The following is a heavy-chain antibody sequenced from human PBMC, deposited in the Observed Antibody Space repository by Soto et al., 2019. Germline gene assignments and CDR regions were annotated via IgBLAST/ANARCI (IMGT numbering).Heavy chain of an antibody. Sequence: PSETLSLTCSVSGCSISSSSYFWGWIRQPPGKGLEWIGSIYYSGSTYYNPSLKSRVTVSVDTSKNQLSLKLSSVTAADTAVYYCARHPSDFWFDPWGQGTLVTVSS. CDR2: IYYSGST. V-gene: IGHV4-39*01. CDR1: GCSISSSSYF. CDR3: ARHPSDFWFDP. D-gene: IGHD2-21*02. J-gene: IGHJ5*02.